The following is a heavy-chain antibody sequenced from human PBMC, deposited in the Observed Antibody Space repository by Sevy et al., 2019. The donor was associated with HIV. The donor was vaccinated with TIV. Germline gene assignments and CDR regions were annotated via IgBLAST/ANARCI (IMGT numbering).Heavy chain of an antibody. Sequence: ASVKVSCKASGYTLTSHYMHWVRQAPGQGLEWMGISNPSGGYTRYAQKFQGRVIMTRDTSTSTAYMELSSLRSDDTAVYYCASLAAASGLDYMDVWGIGTTVTVSS. D-gene: IGHD6-13*01. V-gene: IGHV1-46*01. CDR2: SNPSGGYT. CDR1: GYTLTSHY. J-gene: IGHJ6*03. CDR3: ASLAAASGLDYMDV.